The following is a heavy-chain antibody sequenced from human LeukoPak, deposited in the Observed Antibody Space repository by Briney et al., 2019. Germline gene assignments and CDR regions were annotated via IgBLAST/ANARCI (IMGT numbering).Heavy chain of an antibody. V-gene: IGHV3-20*04. J-gene: IGHJ4*02. CDR2: ITWDGAKT. CDR1: GFTFEQYG. D-gene: IGHD3-22*01. CDR3: ARGGYYYDSSPLDY. Sequence: GGSLRLSCAASGFTFEQYGMSWVRQAPGKGPEWVSGITWDGAKTGYADSVKGRFTISRDNAKNSLYLQMNSLRAEDTAVYYCARGGYYYDSSPLDYWGQGTLVTVSS.